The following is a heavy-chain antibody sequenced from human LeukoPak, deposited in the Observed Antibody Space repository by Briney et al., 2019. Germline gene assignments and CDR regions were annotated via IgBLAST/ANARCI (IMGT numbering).Heavy chain of an antibody. CDR1: GGSISSSSYY. D-gene: IGHD2-2*01. J-gene: IGHJ5*02. V-gene: IGHV4-39*01. CDR2: IYYSGST. Sequence: PSETLSLTCTVSGGSISSSSYYWGWIRHPPGKGLEWIGSIYYSGSTYYNPSLKSRVTISVDTSKNQFSLKLSSVTAADTAVYYCARQSALAHIVVVPAAVNWFDPWGQGTLVTVSS. CDR3: ARQSALAHIVVVPAAVNWFDP.